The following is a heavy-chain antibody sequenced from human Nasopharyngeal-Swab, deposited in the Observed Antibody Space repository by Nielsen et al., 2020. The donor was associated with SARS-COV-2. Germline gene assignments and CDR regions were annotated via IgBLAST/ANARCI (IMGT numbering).Heavy chain of an antibody. J-gene: IGHJ5*02. CDR2: ISGSGDRT. V-gene: IGHV3-23*01. CDR3: AKDTGAYYASGTYYNPTGWFDP. CDR1: GFTFSMYA. D-gene: IGHD3-10*01. Sequence: GESLKISCAAPGFTFSMYAMSWVRQAPGKGPEWVSAISGSGDRTYYADSVTGRFTISRDNSKNTLYLQMNSLRAEDTAVFYCAKDTGAYYASGTYYNPTGWFDPWGQGTLVTVSS.